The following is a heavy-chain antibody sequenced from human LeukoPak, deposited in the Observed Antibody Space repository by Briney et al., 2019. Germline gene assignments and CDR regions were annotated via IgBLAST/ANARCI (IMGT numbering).Heavy chain of an antibody. V-gene: IGHV4-34*01. CDR3: ARALSGFRETRLDY. D-gene: IGHD6-25*01. CDR2: INHSGST. J-gene: IGHJ4*02. Sequence: PSETLSLTCAVYGGSFSGYYWSWIRQPPGKGLEWIGEINHSGSTNYNPSLKSRVTISVDTSKNQFSLKLSSVTAADTAVYYCARALSGFRETRLDYWGQGTLVTVSS. CDR1: GGSFSGYY.